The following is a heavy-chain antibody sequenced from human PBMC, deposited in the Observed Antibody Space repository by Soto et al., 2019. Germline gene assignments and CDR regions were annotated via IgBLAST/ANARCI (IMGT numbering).Heavy chain of an antibody. J-gene: IGHJ4*02. CDR2: INHSGST. V-gene: IGHV4-34*01. D-gene: IGHD3-22*01. Sequence: SETLSLTCAVYGGSFSGYYWSWIRQPPGKGLEWIGEINHSGSTNYNPSLKSRVTISVDMSKNQFSLKLSSVTAADTAVYYCARGRRPYYYDSSGYSAPATYYFDYWGQGTLVTVSS. CDR1: GGSFSGYY. CDR3: ARGRRPYYYDSSGYSAPATYYFDY.